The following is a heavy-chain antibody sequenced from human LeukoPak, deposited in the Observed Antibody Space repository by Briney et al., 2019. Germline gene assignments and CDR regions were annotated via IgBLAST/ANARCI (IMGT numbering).Heavy chain of an antibody. CDR1: GFTFNSYA. J-gene: IGHJ4*02. D-gene: IGHD2-2*01. CDR3: AKDRVVVVPGAMTD. CDR2: ISGSGGNT. Sequence: GGSLRLSCAASGFTFNSYAMRWVRQAPGKGLEWISAISGSGGNTYYADSVKGRFTISRDNSKNTLYLQMNSLRAEDTAIYYCAKDRVVVVPGAMTDWGQGTLVTVSS. V-gene: IGHV3-23*01.